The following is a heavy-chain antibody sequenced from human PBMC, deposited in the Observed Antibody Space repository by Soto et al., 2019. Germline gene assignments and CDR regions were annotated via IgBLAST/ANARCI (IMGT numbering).Heavy chain of an antibody. V-gene: IGHV6-1*01. CDR1: GDSVSSNSAA. D-gene: IGHD2-15*01. CDR3: ATDLLGSSFSTYYYYYGMDV. J-gene: IGHJ6*02. Sequence: SQTLSLTCAISGDSVSSNSAAWNWIRQSPSRGLEWLGRTYYRSKWYNDYAVSVKSRITINPDTSKNQFSLQLNSVTPEDTAVYYCATDLLGSSFSTYYYYYGMDVWGQGTTVTVSS. CDR2: TYYRSKWYN.